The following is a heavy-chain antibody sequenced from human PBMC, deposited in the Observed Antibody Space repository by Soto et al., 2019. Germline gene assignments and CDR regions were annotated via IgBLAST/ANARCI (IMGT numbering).Heavy chain of an antibody. CDR1: GFSLSNARMG. J-gene: IGHJ6*02. CDR3: ARLGYCSSTSCPRYYYYGMDV. D-gene: IGHD2-2*01. Sequence: QVTLKESGPVLVKPTETLTLTCTVSGFSLSNARMGVSWIRQPPGKALEWLAHIFSNDEKSYSTSLKSRLTTPKDTSKSQVVLTMTNMDPVDTATYYCARLGYCSSTSCPRYYYYGMDVWGQGTTVTVSS. CDR2: IFSNDEK. V-gene: IGHV2-26*01.